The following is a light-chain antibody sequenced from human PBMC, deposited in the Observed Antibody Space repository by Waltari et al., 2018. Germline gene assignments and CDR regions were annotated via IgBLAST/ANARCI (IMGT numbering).Light chain of an antibody. Sequence: DIQMTQSPSTLSASVGDRVTLTCRASQNINSWLAWYQQKPGMAPRLLISKASTLESGVPSRFSRSGSGTEFTLTIGSLQPDDLATYYCQQYRTNPWAFGQGTKV. J-gene: IGKJ1*01. V-gene: IGKV1-5*03. CDR3: QQYRTNPWA. CDR2: KAS. CDR1: QNINSW.